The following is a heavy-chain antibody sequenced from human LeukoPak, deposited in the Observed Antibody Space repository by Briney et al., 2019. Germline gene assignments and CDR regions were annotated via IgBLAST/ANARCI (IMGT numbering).Heavy chain of an antibody. CDR2: IYYSGST. CDR1: GGSISSYC. D-gene: IGHD1-14*01. Sequence: SETLSLTCTVSGGSISSYCWSWIRQPPGKGLEWIGYIYYSGSTNYNPSLKSRVTISVDTSKNQFSLKLSSVTAADTAVYYCARAYKYYFDYWGQGTLVTVSS. J-gene: IGHJ4*02. CDR3: ARAYKYYFDY. V-gene: IGHV4-59*01.